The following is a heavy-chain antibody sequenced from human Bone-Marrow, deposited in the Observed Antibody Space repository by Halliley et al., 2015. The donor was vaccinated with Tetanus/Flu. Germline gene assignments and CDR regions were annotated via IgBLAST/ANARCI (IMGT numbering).Heavy chain of an antibody. CDR3: ARDRMVWLLSEPPLPEPCGIEL. CDR1: GGSVDGGDYY. V-gene: IGHV4-31*03. Sequence: TLSLTCTVIGGSVDGGDYYWNWIRKLPGKGLEWIGHIYHSGDSSYNPSLKSRVTISLDTSKSQLSLKLTSVTAPDTAVYYCARDRMVWLLSEPPLPEPCGIELWGQGTTVTVSS. J-gene: IGHJ6*02. CDR2: IYHSGDS. D-gene: IGHD3-3*01.